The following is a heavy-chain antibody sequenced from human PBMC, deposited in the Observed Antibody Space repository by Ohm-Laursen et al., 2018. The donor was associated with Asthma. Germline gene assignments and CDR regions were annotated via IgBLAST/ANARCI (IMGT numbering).Heavy chain of an antibody. CDR1: GFTFSSYW. J-gene: IGHJ6*02. CDR3: AKGIVPVYYYGLDV. Sequence: SLRLSCAASGFTFSSYWMHWVRQAPGKGLECVALISYDGSTESYADSVKGRFTISRDNFKNTVHLDMNSLRAEDTAVYHCAKGIVPVYYYGLDVWGQGTTVTVSS. CDR2: ISYDGSTE. D-gene: IGHD1-26*01. V-gene: IGHV3-30*18.